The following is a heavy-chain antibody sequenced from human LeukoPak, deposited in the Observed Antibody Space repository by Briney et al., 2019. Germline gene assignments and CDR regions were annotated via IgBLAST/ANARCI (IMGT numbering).Heavy chain of an antibody. CDR3: ARGSYYGDYGGY. CDR2: MNPNSGNT. Sequence: GSVKVSCKAPGYTFTSYDINWVRPASGQGLEWMGWMNPNSGNTGYAQKFEGRVTMTRNTSISTAYMELSSLRSEDTAVYYCARGSYYGDYGGYWVQGTKVSVSS. J-gene: IGHJ4*02. V-gene: IGHV1-8*01. D-gene: IGHD4-17*01. CDR1: GYTFTSYD.